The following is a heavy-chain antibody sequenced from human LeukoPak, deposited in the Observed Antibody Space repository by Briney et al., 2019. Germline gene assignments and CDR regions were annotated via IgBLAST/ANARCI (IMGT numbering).Heavy chain of an antibody. D-gene: IGHD6-19*01. CDR2: IGTAGDP. Sequence: GRSLRLSCAASGFTFSSYDMHWVRQATGKGLVWFSAIGTAGDPYYPGSVKGRFTISRENAKISLYLQMNSLRAGDTAVYYCARGGGIAVHYGMDVWGQGTTVTVSS. CDR3: ARGGGIAVHYGMDV. V-gene: IGHV3-13*05. J-gene: IGHJ6*02. CDR1: GFTFSSYD.